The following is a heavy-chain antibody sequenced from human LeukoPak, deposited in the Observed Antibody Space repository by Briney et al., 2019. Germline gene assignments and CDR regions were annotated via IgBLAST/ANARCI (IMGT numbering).Heavy chain of an antibody. J-gene: IGHJ5*02. CDR3: ARGVKHVLLWFGERFDP. CDR2: MNPNSGNT. D-gene: IGHD3-10*01. CDR1: GYTFTSYD. V-gene: IGHV1-8*01. Sequence: GASVKVSCKASGYTFTSYDINWVRQATGQGLEWKGWMNPNSGNTGYAQKFQGRVTMTRNTSISTAYMELSRLRSEDTAVYYCARGVKHVLLWFGERFDPWGQGTLVTVSS.